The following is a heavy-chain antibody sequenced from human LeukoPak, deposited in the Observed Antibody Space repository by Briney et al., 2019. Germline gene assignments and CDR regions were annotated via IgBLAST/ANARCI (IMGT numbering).Heavy chain of an antibody. J-gene: IGHJ4*02. V-gene: IGHV3-21*01. CDR3: ARAMLGGSYFDY. CDR1: GFTFSSYS. D-gene: IGHD1-26*01. Sequence: GGSLRLSCAASGFTFSSYSMNWVRQAPGKGLEWVSSISSNSSYIYYADSVKGRFTISRDNAKNSLYLQMNSLRAEDTAVYYCARAMLGGSYFDYWGQGTLVTVSS. CDR2: ISSNSSYI.